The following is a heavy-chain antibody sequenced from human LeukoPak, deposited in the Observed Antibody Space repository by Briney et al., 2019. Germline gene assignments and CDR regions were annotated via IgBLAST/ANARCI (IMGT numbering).Heavy chain of an antibody. CDR1: GFTVSSNY. J-gene: IGHJ4*02. Sequence: GGSLRLSCAASGFTVSSNYMSWVRQAPGMGLYWVSAISGSGTGTYYADSVKGRFTISRDNSKNTLYLQMNSLRAEDTAVYYCAKEGGTGTRFDYWGQGTLVTVSS. CDR3: AKEGGTGTRFDY. D-gene: IGHD1-7*01. V-gene: IGHV3-23*01. CDR2: ISGSGTGT.